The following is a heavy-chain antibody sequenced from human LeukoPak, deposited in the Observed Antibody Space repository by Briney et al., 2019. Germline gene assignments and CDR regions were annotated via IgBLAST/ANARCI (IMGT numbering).Heavy chain of an antibody. CDR1: GGSISSYY. J-gene: IGHJ4*02. CDR2: IYYSGST. Sequence: NPSETLSLTCTVSGGSISSYYWSWIRQPPGKGLEWIGYIYYSGSTNYNPSLKSRVTISVDTSKNQFSLKLSSVTAADTAVYYCATVDTAMAVFDYWGQGTLVTVSS. D-gene: IGHD5-18*01. V-gene: IGHV4-59*01. CDR3: ATVDTAMAVFDY.